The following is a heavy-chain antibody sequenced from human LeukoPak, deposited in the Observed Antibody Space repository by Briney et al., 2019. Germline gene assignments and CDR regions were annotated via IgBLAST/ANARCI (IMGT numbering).Heavy chain of an antibody. D-gene: IGHD5-18*01. Sequence: GGSLRLSCAASGFTSSSYWMSWVRQAPGKGLEWVANIKKVGSENYYVDSVKGRFTISRDNAKTSLYLQMNSLRAEDTAVYYCARDLSGVAGYTYGRGIDYWGQGTLVTVSS. V-gene: IGHV3-7*01. CDR2: IKKVGSEN. CDR3: ARDLSGVAGYTYGRGIDY. CDR1: GFTSSSYW. J-gene: IGHJ4*02.